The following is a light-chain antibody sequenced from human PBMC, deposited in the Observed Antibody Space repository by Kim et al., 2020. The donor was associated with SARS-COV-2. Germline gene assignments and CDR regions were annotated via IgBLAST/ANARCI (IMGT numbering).Light chain of an antibody. CDR2: GAS. CDR3: QQGYST. V-gene: IGKV1-39*01. Sequence: DIQMTQSPSSLSASVGDRVTITCRASQSISTYLNWYQQKPGKAPTLLIYGASNLPSEVPSRFSGSGSGTDFTLTISTLQPEDFGTYYCQQGYSTFGQGTKLEI. J-gene: IGKJ2*01. CDR1: QSISTY.